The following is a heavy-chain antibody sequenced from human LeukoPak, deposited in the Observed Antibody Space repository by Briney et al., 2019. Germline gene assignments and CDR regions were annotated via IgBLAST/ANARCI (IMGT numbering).Heavy chain of an antibody. CDR3: AKGGRGSGWYGGFDY. D-gene: IGHD6-19*01. V-gene: IGHV3-23*01. CDR2: ISNNGDST. J-gene: IGHJ4*02. CDR1: GFTFSGYA. Sequence: GGSLRLSCAASGFTFSGYAMSWVRQAPGKGLEWVSLISNNGDSTYYADSVKGRFTISRDNSKNTLYVQMNSLRAEDTAVYYCAKGGRGSGWYGGFDYWGQGTLVTVSS.